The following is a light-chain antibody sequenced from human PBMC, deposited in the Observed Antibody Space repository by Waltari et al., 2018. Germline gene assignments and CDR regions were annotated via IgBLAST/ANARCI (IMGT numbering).Light chain of an antibody. CDR2: LGS. J-gene: IGKJ3*01. V-gene: IGKV2-28*01. CDR1: QSLLHTNAYNY. Sequence: DIVMTQSPLSLPVTPGEPASMSCRSSQSLLHTNAYNYLDWYLQKPGHSPQLLIYLGSNRASGVPDRFSGSGSGTDFTLKISRVEAEDVGIYYCMQSLQTPITFGPGTKVDIK. CDR3: MQSLQTPIT.